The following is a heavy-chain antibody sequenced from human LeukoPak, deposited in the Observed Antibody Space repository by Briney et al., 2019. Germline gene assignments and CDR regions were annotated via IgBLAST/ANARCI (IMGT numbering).Heavy chain of an antibody. J-gene: IGHJ5*02. CDR1: GYSISTSYY. CDR3: ARGSYDYVWGSYRSWWFDP. D-gene: IGHD3-16*02. CDR2: IYYSGST. Sequence: PSETLSLTCTVSGYSISTSYYWGWIRQPPGKGLEWIGYIYYSGSTNYNPSLKSRVTISVDTSKNQFSLKLSSVTAADTAVYYCARGSYDYVWGSYRSWWFDPWGQGTLVTVSS. V-gene: IGHV4-59*01.